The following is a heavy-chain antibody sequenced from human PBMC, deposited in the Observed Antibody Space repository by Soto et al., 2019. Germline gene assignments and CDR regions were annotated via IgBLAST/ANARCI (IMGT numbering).Heavy chain of an antibody. Sequence: ASVKVSCKASGYTFTSYGISWVRQAPGQGLEWMGWISAYNGNTNYAQKLQGRVTMTTDTSTSTAYMELRGLRSDDTAVYYCARTPGDCSSTSCYTYYYYGMDVWGQGTTVTVSS. CDR1: GYTFTSYG. D-gene: IGHD2-2*02. CDR3: ARTPGDCSSTSCYTYYYYGMDV. J-gene: IGHJ6*02. V-gene: IGHV1-18*01. CDR2: ISAYNGNT.